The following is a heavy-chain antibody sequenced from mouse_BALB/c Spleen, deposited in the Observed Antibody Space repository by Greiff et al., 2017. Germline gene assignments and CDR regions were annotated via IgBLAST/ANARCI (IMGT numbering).Heavy chain of an antibody. CDR1: GFTFSSYA. V-gene: IGHV5-9-4*01. CDR3: ARDGKRYAMDY. CDR2: ISSGGSYT. D-gene: IGHD2-1*01. J-gene: IGHJ4*01. Sequence: EVKLVESGGGLVKPGGSLKLSCAASGFTFSSYAMSWVRQSPEKRLEWVAEISSGGSYTYYPDTVTGRFTISRDNAKNTLYLEMSSLRSEDTAMYYCARDGKRYAMDYWGQGTSVTVSS.